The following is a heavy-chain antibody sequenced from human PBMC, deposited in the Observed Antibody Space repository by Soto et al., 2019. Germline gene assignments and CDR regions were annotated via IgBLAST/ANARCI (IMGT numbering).Heavy chain of an antibody. CDR3: ARVHVTVVAGSTFDY. Sequence: AETLSLTCTVSGYSISSGSYLAEIRHPPGKGPEWIASIYHGGTTFYNPSLKSRITISVDTSNNQFSLKLTSVTAADTAVYYCARVHVTVVAGSTFDYWGHGTLVTVSS. CDR1: GYSISSGSY. V-gene: IGHV4-38-2*02. CDR2: IYHGGTT. J-gene: IGHJ4*01. D-gene: IGHD6-19*01.